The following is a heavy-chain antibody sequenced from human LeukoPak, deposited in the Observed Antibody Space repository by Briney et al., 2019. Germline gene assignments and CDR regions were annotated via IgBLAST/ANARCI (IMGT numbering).Heavy chain of an antibody. D-gene: IGHD3-22*01. CDR2: IYSGGST. Sequence: GGSLRLSCAASGFTVSSNYMSWVRQAPGKGLEWVSVIYSGGSTYYADSVKGRFTISRDNSKNTLYLQMNSLRAEDTAVYYCARDRSGYYPYYLDYWGQGTLVTVTS. CDR3: ARDRSGYYPYYLDY. CDR1: GFTVSSNY. J-gene: IGHJ4*02. V-gene: IGHV3-66*02.